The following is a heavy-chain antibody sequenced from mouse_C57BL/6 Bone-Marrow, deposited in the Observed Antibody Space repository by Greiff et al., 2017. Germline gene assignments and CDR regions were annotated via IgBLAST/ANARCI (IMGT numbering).Heavy chain of an antibody. CDR2: IDPGGGDT. CDR3: SGCLNCCGCDY. J-gene: IGHJ2*01. CDR1: GFTFTGYY. Sequence: VQLQQSGAELVKPGASVKLSCTASGFTFTGYYIHWVKQRPEQGLEWIGRIDPGGGDTNYAAKFKGKATITADTSSNTAYLQLSSLTSEDTAVYYCSGCLNCCGCDYWGQGTTLTVSS. V-gene: IGHV14-2*01.